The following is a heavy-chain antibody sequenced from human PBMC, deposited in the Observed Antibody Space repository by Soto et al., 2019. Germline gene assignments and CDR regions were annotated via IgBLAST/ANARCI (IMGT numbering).Heavy chain of an antibody. D-gene: IGHD6-13*01. CDR1: GGSISSYY. Sequence: PSETLSLTCTVSGGSISSYYWSWIRQPPGKGLEWIGYIYYSGSTNYNPSIKSRVTISVDTSKNQFSLKLSSVTAADTAVYYCARYYSSSWSFDYWGQGTLVTVSS. J-gene: IGHJ4*02. V-gene: IGHV4-59*01. CDR2: IYYSGST. CDR3: ARYYSSSWSFDY.